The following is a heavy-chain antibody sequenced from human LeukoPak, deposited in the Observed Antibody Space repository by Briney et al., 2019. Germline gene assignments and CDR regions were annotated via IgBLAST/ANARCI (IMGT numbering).Heavy chain of an antibody. CDR3: AKGRIVGATFPHDAFDI. Sequence: GGSLRLSCAASGFTFSSYAMSWVRQAPGKGLEWVSAISGSGGSTYYADSVKGRFTISRDNSKNTLYLQMNSLRAEDTAVYYCAKGRIVGATFPHDAFDIWGQGTMVTVSS. CDR2: ISGSGGST. V-gene: IGHV3-23*01. D-gene: IGHD1-26*01. CDR1: GFTFSSYA. J-gene: IGHJ3*02.